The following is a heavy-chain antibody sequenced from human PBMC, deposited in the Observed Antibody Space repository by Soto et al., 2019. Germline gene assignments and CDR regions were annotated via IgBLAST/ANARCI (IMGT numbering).Heavy chain of an antibody. V-gene: IGHV3-21*01. CDR3: ARELASCFDY. CDR1: GFTFSSYA. CDR2: ISSSSSYI. J-gene: IGHJ4*02. Sequence: PGGSLRLSCAASGFTFSSYAMSWVRQAPGKGLEWVSSISSSSSYIYYADSVKGRFTISRDNAKNSLYLQMNSLRAEDTAGYYCARELASCFDYRGQGTLVTVSS. D-gene: IGHD2-2*01.